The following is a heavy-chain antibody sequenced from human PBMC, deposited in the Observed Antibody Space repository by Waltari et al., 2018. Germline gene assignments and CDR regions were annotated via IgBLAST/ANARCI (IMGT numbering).Heavy chain of an antibody. J-gene: IGHJ6*02. CDR3: ATPLAAASPSDHYYYYGLDV. D-gene: IGHD2-15*01. V-gene: IGHV1-24*01. CDR1: GYSLTDLS. Sequence: QVQLVQSGAEVRKPGASVKISCKVSGYSLTDLSIHWVRQTPGKGLEWMGGFDPEDGETFYAREFQGRGTVSEDTSADTAYMILSNLRSEDTALYYCATPLAAASPSDHYYYYGLDVWGQGTTVTVSS. CDR2: FDPEDGET.